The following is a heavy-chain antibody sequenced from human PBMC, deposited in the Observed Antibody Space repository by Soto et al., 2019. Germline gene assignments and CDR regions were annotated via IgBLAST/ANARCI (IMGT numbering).Heavy chain of an antibody. CDR2: IYYSGST. J-gene: IGHJ4*02. V-gene: IGHV4-31*03. Sequence: PSETLSLTCTVSGGSISSDDYYWSWIRQHPGKGLEWIGYIYYSGSTYYNPPLKSRVTISVDTSKNQFSLNLSSVTAADTAVYYCARSHRDNWGSPDYFDYWGQGTLVTVSS. CDR1: GGSISSDDYY. D-gene: IGHD7-27*01. CDR3: ARSHRDNWGSPDYFDY.